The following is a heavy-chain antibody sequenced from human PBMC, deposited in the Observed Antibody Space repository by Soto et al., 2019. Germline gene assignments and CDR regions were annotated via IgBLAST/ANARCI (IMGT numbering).Heavy chain of an antibody. CDR2: ISYSGNT. Sequence: SETLSLTCTVSGGSVSSSYWTRIRQPPGKRLEWIAYISYSGNTNYNPSLKSRLTISGDRSKNQFSLKLTSVTAADTAVYYCASQNYGDSDYWGQGTLVTVSS. D-gene: IGHD4-17*01. J-gene: IGHJ4*02. CDR1: GGSVSSSY. CDR3: ASQNYGDSDY. V-gene: IGHV4-59*02.